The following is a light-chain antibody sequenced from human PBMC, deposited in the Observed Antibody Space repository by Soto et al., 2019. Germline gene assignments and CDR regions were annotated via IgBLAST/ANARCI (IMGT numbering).Light chain of an antibody. V-gene: IGKV1-8*01. J-gene: IGKJ3*01. CDR2: AAS. CDR3: LKYYSYLFT. Sequence: AIRMTQSPSSFSASTGDRVTITCRASQGISSYLAWYQQKPGKAPKLLIYAASTLQSGVPSRFSGSGSGTDCTLTNSFLQSDDFATNYCLKYYSYLFTFGPGTKGDI. CDR1: QGISSY.